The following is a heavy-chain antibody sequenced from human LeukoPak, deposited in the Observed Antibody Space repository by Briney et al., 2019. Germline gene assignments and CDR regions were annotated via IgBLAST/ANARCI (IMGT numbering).Heavy chain of an antibody. CDR3: ARGLYYGMDV. CDR1: GFSFDTYA. V-gene: IGHV3-33*01. CDR2: IWHDGSHK. Sequence: AGGSLRLSCAASGFSFDTYAMHWVRQAPGQGLEWVALIWHDGSHKFYSNSVRGQFTISRDNSKNTVYLQMNNLRPDDTAVYYCARGLYYGMDVWGQGTTVTVSS. J-gene: IGHJ6*02.